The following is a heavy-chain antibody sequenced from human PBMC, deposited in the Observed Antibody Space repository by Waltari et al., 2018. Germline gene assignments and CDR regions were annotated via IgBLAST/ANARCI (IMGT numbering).Heavy chain of an antibody. Sequence: QVQLQESGPRLVKPSGTLSLTCFVSGVSIGRGHYCWGWIRQPPGKGLEWIGMIDYSGNTYSRSPLKSRVTISADTSKNQFFLKLTSVTAADTAVYFCARHVITTDQFDYWGRGSLVTVSS. D-gene: IGHD3-22*01. V-gene: IGHV4-39*01. CDR3: ARHVITTDQFDY. CDR1: GVSIGRGHYC. J-gene: IGHJ4*02. CDR2: IDYSGNT.